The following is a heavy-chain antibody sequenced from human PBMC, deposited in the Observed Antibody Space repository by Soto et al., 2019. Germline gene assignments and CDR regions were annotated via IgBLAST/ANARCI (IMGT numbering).Heavy chain of an antibody. V-gene: IGHV3-23*01. CDR1: GFTFSSYA. CDR3: AKGGNWNYFSGIDY. Sequence: GGSLRLSCAASGFTFSSYAMSWVRQAPGKGLEWVSAISGSGGSTYYADSVKGRFTISRDNSKNTLYLQMNSLRAEDTAVYYCAKGGNWNYFSGIDYWGQGTLVTVSS. J-gene: IGHJ4*02. CDR2: ISGSGGST. D-gene: IGHD1-7*01.